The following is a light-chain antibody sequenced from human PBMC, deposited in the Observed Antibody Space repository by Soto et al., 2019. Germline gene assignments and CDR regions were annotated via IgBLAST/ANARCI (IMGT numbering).Light chain of an antibody. V-gene: IGLV2-14*01. Sequence: QSALTQPASVSGSPGQSITISCTGTSSDIGGYNYVSWFQHHPGKAPKLMIYEVTHRPSGVSDRFSGSKSGNTASLTISGLQAEDEADYYCSSCTNDITLVFGGGTKLTVL. J-gene: IGLJ3*02. CDR3: SSCTNDITLV. CDR1: SSDIGGYNY. CDR2: EVT.